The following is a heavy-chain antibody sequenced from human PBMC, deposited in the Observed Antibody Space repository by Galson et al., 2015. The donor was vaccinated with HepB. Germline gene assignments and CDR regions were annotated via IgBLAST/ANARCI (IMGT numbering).Heavy chain of an antibody. J-gene: IGHJ3*02. CDR1: GGPIRSHY. CDR2: IYHSGAT. CDR3: ARGQTSYSSAWYENAFDI. Sequence: ETLSLTCSVSGGPIRSHYWNWIRQSPGKGLEWIGYIYHSGATNYNPSLRSRVTVSVDTAKNQFSLSLTSLTTADTAVYYCARGQTSYSSAWYENAFDIWGQGTMVTVSS. V-gene: IGHV4-59*11. D-gene: IGHD6-13*01.